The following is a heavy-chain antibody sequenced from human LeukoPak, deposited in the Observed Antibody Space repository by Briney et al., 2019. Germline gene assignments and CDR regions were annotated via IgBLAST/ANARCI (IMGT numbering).Heavy chain of an antibody. V-gene: IGHV3-23*01. Sequence: GRSLRLSCAASGFTFSSYGMHWVRQAPGKGLEWVSTISESGGGSYSGGGTYYRDSVKGRFIISKDGSTNTLFLQMDSLRADDTGIYYCAKGKVNHLGALDYWGQGALVTVSS. CDR2: ISESGGGSYSGGGT. D-gene: IGHD1-26*01. CDR3: AKGKVNHLGALDY. CDR1: GFTFSSYG. J-gene: IGHJ4*02.